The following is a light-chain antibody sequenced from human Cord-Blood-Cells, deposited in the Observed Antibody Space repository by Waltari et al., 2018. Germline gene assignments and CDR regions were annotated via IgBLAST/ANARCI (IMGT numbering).Light chain of an antibody. J-gene: IGLJ2*01. CDR2: EGS. V-gene: IGLV2-23*01. CDR1: SSDVGGYNP. Sequence: QSALTQPASVSGSPGQSITLPCPGTSSDVGGYNPVSWYQQHPGKAPKLMIYEGSKRPSGVSNRFSGSKSGNTASLTISGLQAEDEADYYCCSYAGSSTYVVFGGGTKLTVL. CDR3: CSYAGSSTYVV.